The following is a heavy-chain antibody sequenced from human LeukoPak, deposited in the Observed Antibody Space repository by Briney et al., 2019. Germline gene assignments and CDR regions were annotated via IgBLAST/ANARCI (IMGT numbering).Heavy chain of an antibody. D-gene: IGHD3-9*01. CDR1: GDTFTGYY. Sequence: GASVKVSCKASGDTFTGYYMHWGRQAPGQGLEWMGWINPNSGGTNYAQKFQGRVTMTRDTSISTAYMALSRLRSDDTAVYYCARGRPYYDILTGYPFDYWGQGTLVTVSS. V-gene: IGHV1-2*02. J-gene: IGHJ4*02. CDR3: ARGRPYYDILTGYPFDY. CDR2: INPNSGGT.